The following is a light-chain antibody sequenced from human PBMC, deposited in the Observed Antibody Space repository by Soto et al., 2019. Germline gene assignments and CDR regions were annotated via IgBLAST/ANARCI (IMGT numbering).Light chain of an antibody. CDR2: GAS. J-gene: IGKJ1*01. V-gene: IGKV3-15*01. CDR3: QQYNNWPRT. CDR1: QSAPSSN. Sequence: EIVLTQSPGSLSLSPGERVALSCRTSQSAPSSNLSWYQQKPGQSPRLLIYGASTRATGIPARFSGSGSGTEFTLTISSLQSEDFAVYYCQQYNNWPRTFGQGTKVDI.